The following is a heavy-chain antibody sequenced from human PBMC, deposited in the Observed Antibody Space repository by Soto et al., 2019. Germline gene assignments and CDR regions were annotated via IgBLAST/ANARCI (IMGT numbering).Heavy chain of an antibody. CDR1: GFTFSNYA. V-gene: IGHV3-30-3*01. Sequence: QVQLVESGGSVVQPGRSLRLSCAASGFTFSNYAVHWVRQAPGKGLEWVALISSDGSNKFYADSVKGRFTISRDNSKNTLYLQVNSLRSEDTAVYYCVRDATYYYDTNEYWGQGTRVTVSS. J-gene: IGHJ4*02. CDR3: VRDATYYYDTNEY. D-gene: IGHD3-22*01. CDR2: ISSDGSNK.